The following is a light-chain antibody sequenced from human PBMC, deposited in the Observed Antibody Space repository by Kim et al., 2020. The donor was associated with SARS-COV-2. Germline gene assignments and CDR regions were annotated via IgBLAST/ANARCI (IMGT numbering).Light chain of an antibody. CDR3: GSYGGSNNLV. Sequence: GQSVTISCTGTSSDVGGYKYVSWYQQHPGKAPKLMIYEVNKRPSGVSNRFSGSKSGNTAFLTVSGLQDEDEADYYCGSYGGSNNLVFGGGTQLTVL. CDR2: EVN. J-gene: IGLJ3*02. V-gene: IGLV2-8*01. CDR1: SSDVGGYKY.